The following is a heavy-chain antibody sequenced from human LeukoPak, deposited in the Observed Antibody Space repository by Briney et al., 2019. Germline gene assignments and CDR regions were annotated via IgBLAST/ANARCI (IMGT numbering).Heavy chain of an antibody. CDR2: INPNSGGT. Sequence: GASVKVSCKASGYTFTGYYMHWVRQAPGQGLEWMGWINPNSGGTNYAQKFQGRVTMTRDTSISTAYMELSRLRSDDTAVYYCARGPHYGSLIPYNWFDPWGQGTLVTVSS. J-gene: IGHJ5*02. CDR1: GYTFTGYY. V-gene: IGHV1-2*02. CDR3: ARGPHYGSLIPYNWFDP. D-gene: IGHD4-17*01.